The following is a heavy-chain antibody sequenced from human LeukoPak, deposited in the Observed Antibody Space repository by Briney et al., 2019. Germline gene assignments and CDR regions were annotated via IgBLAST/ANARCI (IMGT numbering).Heavy chain of an antibody. CDR3: ARDPYGDYGDCFDY. CDR1: GFTFSSYA. V-gene: IGHV3-23*01. D-gene: IGHD4-17*01. Sequence: GGSLRLSCAASGFTFSSYAMSWVRQAPGKGLEWVSAISGRGDRTYYADSVKGRFTISRDNSKNTLYLQMNSLRAEDTAVYYCARDPYGDYGDCFDYWGQGTLVIVSS. J-gene: IGHJ4*02. CDR2: ISGRGDRT.